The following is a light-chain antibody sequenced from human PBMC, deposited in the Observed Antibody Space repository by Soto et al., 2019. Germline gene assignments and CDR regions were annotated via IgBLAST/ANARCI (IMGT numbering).Light chain of an antibody. J-gene: IGKJ4*01. CDR1: QSVSSSY. V-gene: IGKV3-20*01. CDR3: QQYGSSPLT. CDR2: GAS. Sequence: EIVLTQSPGTLSLSPGERATLSCRASQSVSSSYLAWYQQKPGQAPRHLIYGASSRATGLPDRFSGSGSGTDFTLTISRLEPEDFAVYYCQQYGSSPLTFGGGTKVEIK.